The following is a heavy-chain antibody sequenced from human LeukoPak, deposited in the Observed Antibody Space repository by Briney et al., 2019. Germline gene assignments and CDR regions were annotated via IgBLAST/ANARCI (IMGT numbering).Heavy chain of an antibody. Sequence: GGSLRLSCAASGFTFSSYAMSWVRQAPGKGLEWVSAISGSGGSTYYAGSVKGRFTISRDNSKNTLYLQMNSLRAEDTAVYYCAKVEVGATSRAYYYYYYMDVWGKGTTVTVSS. CDR1: GFTFSSYA. V-gene: IGHV3-23*01. D-gene: IGHD1-26*01. CDR2: ISGSGGST. J-gene: IGHJ6*03. CDR3: AKVEVGATSRAYYYYYYMDV.